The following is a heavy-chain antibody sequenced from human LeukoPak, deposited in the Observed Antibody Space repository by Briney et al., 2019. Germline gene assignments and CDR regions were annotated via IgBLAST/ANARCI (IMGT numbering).Heavy chain of an antibody. D-gene: IGHD3-10*01. CDR2: ISGSGGST. J-gene: IGHJ4*02. Sequence: GGSLRLSCAASGFTFSSYAMSWVRQAPGKGLEWVSAISGSGGSTYYADSVKGRFTISRDNSKNTLYLQMSSLRAEDTAVYYCAKEASIYYYGSWSQSEGYIDYWGQGTLVSVSS. CDR3: AKEASIYYYGSWSQSEGYIDY. CDR1: GFTFSSYA. V-gene: IGHV3-23*01.